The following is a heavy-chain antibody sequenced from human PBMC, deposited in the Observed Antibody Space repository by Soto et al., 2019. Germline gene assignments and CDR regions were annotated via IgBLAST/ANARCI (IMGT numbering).Heavy chain of an antibody. D-gene: IGHD1-7*01. CDR3: ARTGTTSNYYYYYGMDV. CDR2: IIPIFGTA. V-gene: IGHV1-69*13. Sequence: GASVKVSCKASGGTFSSYAISWVRQAPGQGLEWMGGIIPIFGTANYAQKFQGRVTITADESTSTAYMELSSLRSEDTAVYYCARTGTTSNYYYYYGMDVWGQGTTVTVSS. CDR1: GGTFSSYA. J-gene: IGHJ6*02.